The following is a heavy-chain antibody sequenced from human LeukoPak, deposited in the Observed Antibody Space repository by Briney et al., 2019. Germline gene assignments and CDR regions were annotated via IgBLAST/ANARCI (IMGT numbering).Heavy chain of an antibody. D-gene: IGHD3-10*01. J-gene: IGHJ4*02. V-gene: IGHV4-31*03. CDR3: ARGMFGSGSYYDY. Sequence: SETLSLTCTVSGGSISSGGYYWTGIRQHPGRGLEWIGYIYYSGSTYYNPSLKSRVTISVDTSENQFSLKLSSVTAADTAVYYCARGMFGSGSYYDYWGQGTLVTVSS. CDR1: GGSISSGGYY. CDR2: IYYSGST.